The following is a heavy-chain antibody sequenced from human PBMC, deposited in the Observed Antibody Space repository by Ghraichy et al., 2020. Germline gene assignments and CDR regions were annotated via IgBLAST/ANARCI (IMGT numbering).Heavy chain of an antibody. Sequence: SVKVSCKASGGTFSSYAISWVRQAPGQGLEWMGRIIPILGIANYAQKFQGRVTITADKSTSTAYMELSSLRSEDTAVYYCAREGITIFGVVIKNNWFDPWGQGTLVTVSS. CDR2: IIPILGIA. D-gene: IGHD3-3*01. CDR3: AREGITIFGVVIKNNWFDP. J-gene: IGHJ5*02. V-gene: IGHV1-69*04. CDR1: GGTFSSYA.